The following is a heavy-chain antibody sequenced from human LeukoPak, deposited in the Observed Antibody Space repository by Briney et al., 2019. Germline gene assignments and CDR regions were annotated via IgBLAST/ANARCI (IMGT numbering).Heavy chain of an antibody. V-gene: IGHV1-69*13. D-gene: IGHD5-12*01. CDR2: IIPIFGTA. J-gene: IGHJ4*02. CDR1: GGTFSSYA. Sequence: GASVKVSCKASGGTFSSYAISWVRQAPGQGLEWVGGIIPIFGTANYAQKFQGRVTITADESTSTAYMELSSLRSEDTAVYYCARLGVATTVDYWGQGTLVTVSS. CDR3: ARLGVATTVDY.